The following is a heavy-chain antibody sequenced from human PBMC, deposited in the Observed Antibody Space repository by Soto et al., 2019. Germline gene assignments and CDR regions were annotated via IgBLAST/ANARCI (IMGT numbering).Heavy chain of an antibody. CDR1: GSPISSYY. D-gene: IGHD3-22*01. Sequence: SETLSLTCTVAGSPISSYYWSWFRQPPGQGLEWVGYIYYTGTTTYNPSLKSRVTVSVDTSKNQFSLKLRSVTAADTAVYYCARLGDYYQAFAYWGQGTLVTVSS. CDR3: ARLGDYYQAFAY. J-gene: IGHJ4*01. V-gene: IGHV4-59*08. CDR2: IYYTGTT.